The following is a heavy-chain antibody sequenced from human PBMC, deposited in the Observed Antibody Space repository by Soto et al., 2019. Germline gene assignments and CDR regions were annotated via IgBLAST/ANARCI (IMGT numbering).Heavy chain of an antibody. CDR1: GGSFSGYY. CDR2: INHSGST. V-gene: IGHV4-34*01. J-gene: IGHJ4*02. D-gene: IGHD2-2*01. CDR3: ARGKKIPTLLARIVVVPAAPRRFDY. Sequence: SETLSLTCAVYGGSFSGYYWSWIRQPPGKGLEWIGEINHSGSTNYNPSLKSRVTISVDTSKNQFSLKLSSVTAADTAVYYCARGKKIPTLLARIVVVPAAPRRFDYWGQGTLVTVSS.